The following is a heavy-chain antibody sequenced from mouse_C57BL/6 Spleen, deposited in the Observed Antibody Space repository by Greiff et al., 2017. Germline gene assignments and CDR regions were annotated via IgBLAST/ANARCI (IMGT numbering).Heavy chain of an antibody. CDR1: GYTFTSYW. CDR2: IYPGNSDT. V-gene: IGHV1-5*01. D-gene: IGHD2-5*01. CDR3: RYYSNYEGYFDV. Sequence: EVQLQQSGTVLARPGASVKMSCKTSGYTFTSYWMHWVKQRPGPGLEWIGAIYPGNSDTSYNQKFKGKAKLTAVPSASTAYMELSSLTNEDAAVYYCRYYSNYEGYFDVWRTGTTGTVSS. J-gene: IGHJ1*03.